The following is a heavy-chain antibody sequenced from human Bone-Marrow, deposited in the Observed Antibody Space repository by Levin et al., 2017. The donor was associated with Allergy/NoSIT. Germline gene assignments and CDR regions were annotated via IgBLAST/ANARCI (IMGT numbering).Heavy chain of an antibody. D-gene: IGHD6-25*01. CDR1: GFTFSGYG. CDR3: SKDPSSGYKISLRA. CDR2: INYSGDDT. Sequence: QAGGSLRLSCAASGFTFSGYGMNWVRQPPGKGLEWVSTINYSGDDTYYADSVKGRFTISRDNSKNTLYLQMNSLRAEDTAVYYCSKDPSSGYKISLRAWGQGTLVTVSS. V-gene: IGHV3-23*01. J-gene: IGHJ1*01.